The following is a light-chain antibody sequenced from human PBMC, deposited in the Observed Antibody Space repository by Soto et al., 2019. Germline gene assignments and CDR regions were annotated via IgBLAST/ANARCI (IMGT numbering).Light chain of an antibody. CDR1: SSDVGGYNY. CDR3: SSYTSSSTLV. J-gene: IGLJ1*01. V-gene: IGLV2-14*01. Sequence: QSALTQPASVSGSPGQSITISCTGTSSDVGGYNYVSWYQQHPGKAPKLMIYEVSNRPSGVSNRFSGSKSGNTASLTISWLQAEDEADYYCSSYTSSSTLVFGTGTQLTVL. CDR2: EVS.